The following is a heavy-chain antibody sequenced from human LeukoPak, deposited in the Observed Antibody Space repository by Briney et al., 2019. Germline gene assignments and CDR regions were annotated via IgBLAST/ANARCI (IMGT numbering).Heavy chain of an antibody. J-gene: IGHJ3*02. CDR1: GYTFTSYG. V-gene: IGHV1-18*01. CDR3: ARDPLYCSGGSCYSDALDT. Sequence: ASVKVSCKASGYTFTSYGISWVRQAPGQGLDWMGWISAYNGNTNYAQKLQGRVTMTTDTSTSTAYMELRSLRSDDTAVYYCARDPLYCSGGSCYSDALDTWGQGTMVTVSS. CDR2: ISAYNGNT. D-gene: IGHD2-15*01.